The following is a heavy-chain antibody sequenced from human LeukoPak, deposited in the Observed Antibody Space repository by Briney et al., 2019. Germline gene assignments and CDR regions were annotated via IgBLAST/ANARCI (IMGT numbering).Heavy chain of an antibody. CDR3: ARVGYCSSTSCYRYYYYYGMDV. CDR2: ISAYNGNT. V-gene: IGHV1-18*01. CDR1: GYTFTSYG. D-gene: IGHD2-2*01. Sequence: ASVKVSCKSSGYTFTSYGIIWVRQAPGQGLEWMGWISAYNGNTNYAQKLRGRVTMTTDTSTSTAYMELRSLRSDDTAVYYCARVGYCSSTSCYRYYYYYGMDVWGQGTTVTVSS. J-gene: IGHJ6*02.